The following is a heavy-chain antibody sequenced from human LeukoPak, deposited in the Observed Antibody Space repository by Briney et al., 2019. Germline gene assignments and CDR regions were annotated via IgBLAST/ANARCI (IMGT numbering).Heavy chain of an antibody. CDR3: ARDLAADRRGYFDR. V-gene: IGHV3-20*04. D-gene: IGHD6-13*01. Sequence: GGSLRLSCTASGFSYDNYAMNWVRQAPGEGLEGVSGIFWNGGKITYAVSVKGLFTISRDNARNSLYLQMNSLRAEDTALYYCARDLAADRRGYFDRWGQGTLVIVSS. CDR2: IFWNGGKI. J-gene: IGHJ4*02. CDR1: GFSYDNYA.